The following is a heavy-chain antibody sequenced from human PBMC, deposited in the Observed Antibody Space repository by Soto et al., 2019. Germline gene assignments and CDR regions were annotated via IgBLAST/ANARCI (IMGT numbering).Heavy chain of an antibody. CDR1: GFTFSSYS. J-gene: IGHJ5*02. CDR2: ISSSSSTI. CDR3: ARRDYSNYEGVYNWFDP. D-gene: IGHD4-4*01. V-gene: IGHV3-48*02. Sequence: GVSLRLSCAASGFTFSSYSMNWVRQAPGKGLEWVSYISSSSSTIYYADSVKGRFTISRDNAKNSLYLQMNSLRDEDTAVYYCARRDYSNYEGVYNWFDPWGQGTLVTVSS.